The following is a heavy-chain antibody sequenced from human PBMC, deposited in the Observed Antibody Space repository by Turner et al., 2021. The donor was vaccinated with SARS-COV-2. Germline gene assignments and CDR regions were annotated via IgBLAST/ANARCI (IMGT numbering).Heavy chain of an antibody. CDR1: GDSIRRTNFY. CDR3: ARHLGGPHSENVLHYFDS. V-gene: IGHV4-39*01. D-gene: IGHD3-16*01. Sequence: QLQLQESGPGVVKPSGTLSLTCSVSGDSIRRTNFYWGWIRQPPGRGLEWIGSLYSSGSTYYNSSLKSRLTLSVDTSTNQISLRLTSVTAADTAVYYCARHLGGPHSENVLHYFDSWGQGILVTVSS. CDR2: LYSSGST. J-gene: IGHJ4*02.